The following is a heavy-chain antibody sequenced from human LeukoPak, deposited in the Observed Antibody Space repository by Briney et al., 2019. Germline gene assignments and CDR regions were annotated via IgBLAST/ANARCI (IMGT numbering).Heavy chain of an antibody. J-gene: IGHJ4*02. V-gene: IGHV4-61*01. Sequence: SETLSLTCTVSGGSISHSTYYWGWIRQPPGKGLEWIGYIYYSGSTNYNPSLKSRVTISVDTSKNQFSLKLSSVTAADTAVYYCAREYNWNDWDYFDYWGQGTLVTVSS. D-gene: IGHD1-20*01. CDR1: GGSISHSTYY. CDR2: IYYSGST. CDR3: AREYNWNDWDYFDY.